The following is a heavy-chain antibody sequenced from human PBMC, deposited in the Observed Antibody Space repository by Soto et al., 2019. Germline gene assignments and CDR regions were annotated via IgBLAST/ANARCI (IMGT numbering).Heavy chain of an antibody. V-gene: IGHV3-23*01. CDR3: AKLGTNYYFDS. CDR2: INTGGGST. Sequence: EVQLLESGGGLVQPGGSLRLSCAASGFTFSSYAMTWVRQAPGKGLEWVSAINTGGGSTYYADSVKGRFTISRDNSQNTLYLQMNSLRAEDTAVYYCAKLGTNYYFDSWGQGTLVTVSS. J-gene: IGHJ4*02. CDR1: GFTFSSYA.